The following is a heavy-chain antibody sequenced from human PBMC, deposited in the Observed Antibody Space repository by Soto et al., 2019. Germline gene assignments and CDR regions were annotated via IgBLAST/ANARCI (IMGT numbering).Heavy chain of an antibody. V-gene: IGHV4-4*07. J-gene: IGHJ6*02. CDR1: GDSIRNFY. D-gene: IGHD2-15*01. CDR2: IYSSGST. Sequence: QVQLQESGPGLVKTSETLSLTCTVSGDSIRNFYWSWIRQPAGKGLEWIGRIYSSGSTDYNACLKSRVSMSVDRSNNQSFLRLTSVTAEDTAVYYCVRDCSGGGCYSDYGMDVWGQGATVTVSS. CDR3: VRDCSGGGCYSDYGMDV.